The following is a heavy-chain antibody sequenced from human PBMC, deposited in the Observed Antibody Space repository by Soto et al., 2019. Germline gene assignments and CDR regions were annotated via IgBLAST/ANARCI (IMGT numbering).Heavy chain of an antibody. CDR1: GVTFSNYW. D-gene: IGHD2-2*01. J-gene: IGHJ6*02. CDR3: ARDRRPSIYSGLAV. Sequence: PGVSLRHSYAASGVTFSNYWVHWVRQAPGKGLEWVSAIDGSSATTNYADSVKGRFTISRDNSKNTLFLHMSGLRAEDTAVYYCARDRRPSIYSGLAVWGQGTTVTVSS. V-gene: IGHV3-23*01. CDR2: IDGSSATT.